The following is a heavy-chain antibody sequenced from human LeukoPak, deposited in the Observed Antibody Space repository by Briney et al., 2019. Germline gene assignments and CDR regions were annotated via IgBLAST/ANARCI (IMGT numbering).Heavy chain of an antibody. D-gene: IGHD1-26*01. J-gene: IGHJ6*02. CDR3: ARDSGSYWEDYYYGMDV. V-gene: IGHV5-51*01. CDR2: IYPGDSDT. CDR1: GYSFTSSW. Sequence: GESLNISWKGSGYSFTSSWIGWVRQMPGKGLGWMGIIYPGDSDTRYSTSFQGQVTISAGKSISTAYLQWSSLKASDTAMYYCARDSGSYWEDYYYGMDVWGQGTTVTVSS.